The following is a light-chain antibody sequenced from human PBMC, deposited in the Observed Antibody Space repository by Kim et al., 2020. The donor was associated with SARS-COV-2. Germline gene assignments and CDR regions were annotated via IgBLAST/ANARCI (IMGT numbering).Light chain of an antibody. V-gene: IGLV1-44*01. CDR2: SNN. CDR3: AAWDDSLNGPV. CDR1: SSNIGSNT. J-gene: IGLJ3*02. Sequence: QSVLTQPPSASGTPGQRVTISCCGSSSNIGSNTVNWYQQLPGTAPKLLIYSNNQRPSGVPDRFSGSKSGTSASLAISGLQSEDEADYYCAAWDDSLNGPVFGGGTQLTVL.